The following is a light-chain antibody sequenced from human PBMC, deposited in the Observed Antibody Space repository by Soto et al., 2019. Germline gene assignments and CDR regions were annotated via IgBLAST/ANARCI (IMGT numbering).Light chain of an antibody. CDR1: QSVNKNY. J-gene: IGKJ4*01. Sequence: EIVLTQSPATLSLSPGERATLSCRASQSVNKNYLAWYQQKPGQAPRLLIDDASRRATGIPDRFSGSGSGTDFTLTISRLEPEDFAVYYCQQCSSSPLTFGGGTKVEIK. V-gene: IGKV3-20*01. CDR3: QQCSSSPLT. CDR2: DAS.